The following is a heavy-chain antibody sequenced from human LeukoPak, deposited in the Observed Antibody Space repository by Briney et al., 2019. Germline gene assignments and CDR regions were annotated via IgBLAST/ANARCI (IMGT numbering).Heavy chain of an antibody. J-gene: IGHJ6*02. CDR2: IIPIFGTA. CDR1: GGTFSSYA. V-gene: IGHV1-69*13. D-gene: IGHD2-2*01. CDR3: ARDHVVVPAAVESEEYYYYGMDV. Sequence: ASVKVSCKASGGTFSSYAISWVRQAPGQGLEWIGGIIPIFGTANYAQKFQGRVTITADESTSTAYMELSSLRSEDTAVYYCARDHVVVPAAVESEEYYYYGMDVWGQGTTVTVSS.